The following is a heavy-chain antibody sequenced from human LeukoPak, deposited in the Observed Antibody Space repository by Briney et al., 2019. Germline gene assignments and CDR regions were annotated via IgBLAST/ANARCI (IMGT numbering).Heavy chain of an antibody. Sequence: ASVKVSCKASGFTFTSSAVQWVRQARGERLEWIGWIVVGSGNTNYAQKIQERVTITRDMSTSTAYMELSSLRSEDTAVYYCAAEMDTAMALDYWGQGTLVTVSS. CDR2: IVVGSGNT. CDR3: AAEMDTAMALDY. D-gene: IGHD5-18*01. J-gene: IGHJ4*02. CDR1: GFTFTSSA. V-gene: IGHV1-58*01.